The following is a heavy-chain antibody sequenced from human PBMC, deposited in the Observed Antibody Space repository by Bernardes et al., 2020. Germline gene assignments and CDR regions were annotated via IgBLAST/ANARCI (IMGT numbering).Heavy chain of an antibody. J-gene: IGHJ4*02. CDR3: ARGGPIYCADDCYSFSFDH. D-gene: IGHD2-21*01. V-gene: IGHV1-18*04. Sequence: KVSCKASGYTFTSYGITWVRQAPGQGLEWMGWISVYNGNTNYEQKFQGRVTMTTDTSTNTAYLELRSLRFDDTAVYYCARGGPIYCADDCYSFSFDHWGQGTLVTVSS. CDR2: ISVYNGNT. CDR1: GYTFTSYG.